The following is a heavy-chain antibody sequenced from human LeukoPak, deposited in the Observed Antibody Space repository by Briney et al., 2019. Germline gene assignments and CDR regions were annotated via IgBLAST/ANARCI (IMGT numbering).Heavy chain of an antibody. CDR2: ISAYNGNT. Sequence: ASVKVSCKASGYTFTSYGISWVRQAPGQGLEWMGWISAYNGNTNYAQKLQGRVTMTTDTSTSTAYMELRSLRSDDTAVYYCAREMNYDYVWGSYRPNHDAFDIWGQGTMVTVSS. V-gene: IGHV1-18*01. D-gene: IGHD3-16*02. CDR3: AREMNYDYVWGSYRPNHDAFDI. CDR1: GYTFTSYG. J-gene: IGHJ3*02.